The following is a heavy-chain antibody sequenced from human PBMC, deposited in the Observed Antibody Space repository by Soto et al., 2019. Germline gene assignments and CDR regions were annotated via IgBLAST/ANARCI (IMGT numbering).Heavy chain of an antibody. Sequence: QVQLQESGPGLVKPSQTLSLTCTVSGGSISSGGYYWSWIRQHPGKGLEWIGYIYYSGSTYYNPSRKSRVNIGVDTSKNQFGLKLSSVSAADTAVYYCARAWGRGSGRTIDYWGQGTLVTVSS. J-gene: IGHJ4*02. D-gene: IGHD3-10*01. CDR3: ARAWGRGSGRTIDY. CDR2: IYYSGST. V-gene: IGHV4-31*03. CDR1: GGSISSGGYY.